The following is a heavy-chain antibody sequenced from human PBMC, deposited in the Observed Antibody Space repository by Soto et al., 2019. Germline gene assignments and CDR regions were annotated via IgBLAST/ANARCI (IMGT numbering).Heavy chain of an antibody. J-gene: IGHJ4*02. V-gene: IGHV1-69*13. D-gene: IGHD5-12*01. CDR1: GGTFSSYA. CDR2: IIPIFGTA. Sequence: SVKVSCTASGGTFSSYAISWVRQAPGQGLEWMGGIIPIFGTANYAQKFQGRVTITADESTSTAYMELSSLRSEDTAVYYCASARGMATIPVDYWGQGTLVTVSS. CDR3: ASARGMATIPVDY.